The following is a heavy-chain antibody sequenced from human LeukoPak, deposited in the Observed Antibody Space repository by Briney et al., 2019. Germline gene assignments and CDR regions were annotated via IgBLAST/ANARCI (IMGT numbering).Heavy chain of an antibody. J-gene: IGHJ4*02. V-gene: IGHV4-38-2*02. CDR3: ARHDHTYSGYDSHFGAGLIDY. CDR1: GYSISSGYY. D-gene: IGHD5-12*01. Sequence: TSSETLSLTCTVSGYSISSGYYWGWLRQPPGKGLEWIGSIYHSGSTYYNPSLKSRVTISVDTSKNQFSLKLSSVTAADTAVYYCARHDHTYSGYDSHFGAGLIDYWGQGTLVTVSS. CDR2: IYHSGST.